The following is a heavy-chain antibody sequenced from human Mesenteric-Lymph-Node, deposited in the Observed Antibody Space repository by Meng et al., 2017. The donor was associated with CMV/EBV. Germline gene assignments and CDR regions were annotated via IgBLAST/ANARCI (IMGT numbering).Heavy chain of an antibody. J-gene: IGHJ3*02. Sequence: ASVKVSCKASGYTFTGYYMHWVRQAPGQGLEWMGWINPNSGGTNHAQKFQGRVTMTRDTSISTAYMELSRLRSDDTAVYYCAREGLKITMIVVATGAFDIWGQGTMVTVSS. V-gene: IGHV1-2*02. CDR2: INPNSGGT. CDR1: GYTFTGYY. CDR3: AREGLKITMIVVATGAFDI. D-gene: IGHD3-22*01.